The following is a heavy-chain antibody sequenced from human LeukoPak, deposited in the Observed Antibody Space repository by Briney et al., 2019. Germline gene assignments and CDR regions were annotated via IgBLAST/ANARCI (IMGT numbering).Heavy chain of an antibody. CDR2: ISSRGTST. CDR1: GFTFSSYA. J-gene: IGHJ4*02. CDR3: ARDSSGWYSYY. V-gene: IGHV3-23*01. Sequence: GGSLRLSCAASGFTFSSYAMSWVRQAPGKGLEWVSAISSRGTSTYYADSVKGRFTISRDNSKNTLYLQMNSLRADDTAVYYCARDSSGWYSYYWGQGTLVTVSS. D-gene: IGHD6-19*01.